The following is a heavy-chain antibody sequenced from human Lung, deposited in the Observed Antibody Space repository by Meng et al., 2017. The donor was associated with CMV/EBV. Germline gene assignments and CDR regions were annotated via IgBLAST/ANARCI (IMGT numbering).Heavy chain of an antibody. Sequence: ASVKVSXKASGYTFTSYYIRWVRQAPGQRLEWMGWINPNSGGTNYAQKLQGRLTMTTDTSISTAYMDLSSLRSDDTAVYYCARAVDIYCSTNNCYQTYYYCGMDVWGQGTTVTVSS. CDR2: INPNSGGT. J-gene: IGHJ6*02. CDR3: ARAVDIYCSTNNCYQTYYYCGMDV. V-gene: IGHV1-2*02. CDR1: GYTFTSYY. D-gene: IGHD2-8*01.